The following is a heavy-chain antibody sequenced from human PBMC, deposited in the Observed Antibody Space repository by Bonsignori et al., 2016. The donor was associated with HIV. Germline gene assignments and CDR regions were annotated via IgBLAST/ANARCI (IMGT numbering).Heavy chain of an antibody. D-gene: IGHD2-15*01. CDR3: TKASASTRPYYFDY. Sequence: WIRQPPGKGLEWVSAISAGGGAGTYYPDSVKGRFIISRDNSKNTLYLQMSSLRADDSAVYYCTKASASTRPYYFDYWGQGTLVTVSS. CDR2: ISAGGGAGT. V-gene: IGHV3-23*01. J-gene: IGHJ4*02.